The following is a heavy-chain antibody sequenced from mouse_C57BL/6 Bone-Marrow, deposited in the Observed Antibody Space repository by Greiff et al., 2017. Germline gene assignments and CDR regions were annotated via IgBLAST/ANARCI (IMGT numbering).Heavy chain of an antibody. CDR1: GYTFTSYW. J-gene: IGHJ2*01. CDR2: INPSNGGT. D-gene: IGHD1-1*01. V-gene: IGHV1-53*01. Sequence: QVQLKQPGTELVKPGASVKLSCKASGYTFTSYWMHWVKQRPGQGLEWIGNINPSNGGTNYNEKFKSKATLTVDKSSSTAYMQLSSLTSEDSAVYYCARSVYYYGSSLYFDYWGQGTTLTVSS. CDR3: ARSVYYYGSSLYFDY.